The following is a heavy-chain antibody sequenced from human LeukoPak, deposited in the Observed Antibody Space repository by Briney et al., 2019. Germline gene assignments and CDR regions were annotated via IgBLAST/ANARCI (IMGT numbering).Heavy chain of an antibody. CDR1: GFTFSSYA. V-gene: IGHV3-23*01. Sequence: GGSLRLSCAASGFTFSSYAMSWVRQAPGKGLEWVSDISGSGGSTYFADSVKGRFTISRDNAKNTLYLQMNSLRAEDTAVYYCAKCARAYKDGMDVWGQGTTVTVSS. CDR2: ISGSGGST. CDR3: AKCARAYKDGMDV. J-gene: IGHJ6*02. D-gene: IGHD1-20*01.